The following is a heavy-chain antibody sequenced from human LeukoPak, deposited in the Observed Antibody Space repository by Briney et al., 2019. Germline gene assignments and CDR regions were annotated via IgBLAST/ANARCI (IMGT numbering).Heavy chain of an antibody. V-gene: IGHV1-2*04. Sequence: SVKVSCKASGYTFTGYYMHWVRQAPGQGLEWMGWINPNSGGTNYAQKFQGWVTMTRDTSISTAYMELSRLRSDDTAVYYCARWAYRDYYYYMDVWGKGTTVTVSS. D-gene: IGHD3-16*01. CDR2: INPNSGGT. CDR3: ARWAYRDYYYYMDV. J-gene: IGHJ6*03. CDR1: GYTFTGYY.